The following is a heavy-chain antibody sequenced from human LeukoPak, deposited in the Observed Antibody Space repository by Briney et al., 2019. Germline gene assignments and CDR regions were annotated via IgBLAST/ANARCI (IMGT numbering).Heavy chain of an antibody. J-gene: IGHJ6*03. CDR1: GYTFTSYG. V-gene: IGHV1-46*01. CDR2: INPSGGST. Sequence: ASVKVSCKASGYTFTSYGISWVRQAPGQGLEWMGIINPSGGSTSYAQKFQGRVTMTGDTSTSTVYMELSSLRSEDTAVYYCARDLGPPQHYYYMDVWGKGTTVTVSS. D-gene: IGHD1-1*01. CDR3: ARDLGPPQHYYYMDV.